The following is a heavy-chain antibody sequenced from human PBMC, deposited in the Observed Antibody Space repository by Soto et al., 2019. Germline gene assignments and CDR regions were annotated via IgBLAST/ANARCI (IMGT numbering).Heavy chain of an antibody. CDR3: ARYFDWLLPHYYYGMDV. Sequence: QPGGSLRLSCAASGFTFSSYSMNWVRQAPGKGLEWVSYISSSSSTIYYADSVKGRFTISRDNAKNSLYLQMNSLRDEDTAVYYCARYFDWLLPHYYYGMDVWGQGTTVTVSS. V-gene: IGHV3-48*02. J-gene: IGHJ6*02. CDR1: GFTFSSYS. CDR2: ISSSSSTI. D-gene: IGHD3-9*01.